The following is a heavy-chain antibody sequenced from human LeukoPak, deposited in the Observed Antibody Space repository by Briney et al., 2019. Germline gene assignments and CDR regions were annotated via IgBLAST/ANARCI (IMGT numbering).Heavy chain of an antibody. CDR2: ISYDGSNK. CDR1: GFTFSSYA. D-gene: IGHD1-26*01. Sequence: GRSLRLSCAASGFTFSSYAMHWVRQAPGRGLEWVAVISYDGSNKYYADSVKGRFTISRDNSKNTLYLQMNSLRAEDTAVYYCARESPYSGSYFDAFDIWGQGTMVTVSS. CDR3: ARESPYSGSYFDAFDI. V-gene: IGHV3-30-3*01. J-gene: IGHJ3*02.